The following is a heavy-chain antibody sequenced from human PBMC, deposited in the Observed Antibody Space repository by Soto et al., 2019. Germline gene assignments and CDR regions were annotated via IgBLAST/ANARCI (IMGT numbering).Heavy chain of an antibody. Sequence: QVQLVESGGGVVQPGRSLRLSCAASGFTFSSYGMHWVRQAPGKGLEWVAVIWYDGSNKYYADSVKGRFTISRDNSKNSLYLHMNGLRVEGTAVYYCARDFRRYYGWGSEYYFDYWGQGTLVTVSS. V-gene: IGHV3-33*01. CDR1: GFTFSSYG. J-gene: IGHJ4*02. CDR2: IWYDGSNK. D-gene: IGHD3-10*01. CDR3: ARDFRRYYGWGSEYYFDY.